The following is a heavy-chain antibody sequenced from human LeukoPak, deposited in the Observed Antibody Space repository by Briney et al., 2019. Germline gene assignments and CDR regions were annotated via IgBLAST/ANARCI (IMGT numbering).Heavy chain of an antibody. D-gene: IGHD6-13*01. Sequence: ASVKVSCKASGYTFTGYYMHWVRQAPGQGLEWMGGIIPIFGTANYAQKFQGRVTITADESTSTAYMELSSLRSEDTAVYYCAIAAAGTLEDAFDIWGQGTMVTVSS. CDR1: GYTFTGYY. V-gene: IGHV1-69*13. J-gene: IGHJ3*02. CDR2: IIPIFGTA. CDR3: AIAAAGTLEDAFDI.